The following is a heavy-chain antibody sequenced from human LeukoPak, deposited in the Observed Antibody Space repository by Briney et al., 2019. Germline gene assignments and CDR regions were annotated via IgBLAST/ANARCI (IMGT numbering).Heavy chain of an antibody. CDR2: IYYTGST. D-gene: IGHD2-15*01. CDR1: GGSISSSLYY. J-gene: IGHJ4*02. CDR3: ARDCSGGSCFSGPFEY. Sequence: SETLSLTCTVSGGSISSSLYYWGWIRQPPGKGLEWIGNIYYTGSTYYNPSLKSRVTISVDTSKNQFSLKLTSVTAADTAMYYCARDCSGGSCFSGPFEYWGQGSLVTVAS. V-gene: IGHV4-39*02.